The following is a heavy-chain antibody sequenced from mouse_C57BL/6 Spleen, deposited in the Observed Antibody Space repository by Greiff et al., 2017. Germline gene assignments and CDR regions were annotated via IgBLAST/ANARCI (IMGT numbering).Heavy chain of an antibody. CDR1: GYSFTGYY. D-gene: IGHD2-13*01. Sequence: VQLQQSGPELVKPGASVKISCKASGYSFTGYYMNWVKQSPEKSLEWIGEINPSTGGTTYNQKFKAKATLTVDKSSSPAYMQLKSLTSEDSAVYYCARGDLYYFDYWGQGTTLTVSS. CDR2: INPSTGGT. J-gene: IGHJ2*01. CDR3: ARGDLYYFDY. V-gene: IGHV1-42*01.